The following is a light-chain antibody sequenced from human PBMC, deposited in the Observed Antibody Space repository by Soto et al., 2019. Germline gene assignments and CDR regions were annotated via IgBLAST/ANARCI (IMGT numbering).Light chain of an antibody. CDR2: LGS. J-gene: IGKJ4*01. CDR1: QSLLQSNGNNQ. V-gene: IGKV2-28*01. Sequence: EIVMTQSPLSLPVTPGEPASISCRSSQSLLQSNGNNQLGWVLQKPGQSPQLLMYLGSSRASGVPDRFSGSGSGTDFTLKISRVEPEDVGVYYCMQVLQTPPTFGGGTMVEIK. CDR3: MQVLQTPPT.